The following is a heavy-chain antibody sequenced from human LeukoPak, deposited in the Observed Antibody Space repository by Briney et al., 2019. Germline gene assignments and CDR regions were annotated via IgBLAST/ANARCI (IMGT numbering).Heavy chain of an antibody. V-gene: IGHV3-23*01. D-gene: IGHD4-17*01. CDR2: ISGGGGST. CDR1: GFTFSSYA. CDR3: AKDASPGGTVTTDLDY. J-gene: IGHJ4*02. Sequence: GGSLRLSCAASGFTFSSYATSWVRQAPGKGLEWVSAISGGGGSTYYADSVKGRFTISRDNSKNTLYLQMNSLRAEDTAVYYCAKDASPGGTVTTDLDYWGQGTLVTVSS.